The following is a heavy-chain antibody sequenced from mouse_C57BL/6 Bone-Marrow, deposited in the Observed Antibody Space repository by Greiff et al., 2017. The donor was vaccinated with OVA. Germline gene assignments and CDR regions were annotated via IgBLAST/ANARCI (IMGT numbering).Heavy chain of an antibody. CDR1: GYTFTDYY. D-gene: IGHD3-2*02. CDR2: IYPGSGNT. V-gene: IGHV1-76*01. Sequence: QVQLQQPGAELVRPGASVKLSCKASGYTFTDYYINWVKQRPGQGLEWIARIYPGSGNTYYNEKFKGKATLTAEKSSSTAYMQLSSLTSEDSAVYFCARSGDSSGYEFAYWGQGTLVTVSA. J-gene: IGHJ3*01. CDR3: ARSGDSSGYEFAY.